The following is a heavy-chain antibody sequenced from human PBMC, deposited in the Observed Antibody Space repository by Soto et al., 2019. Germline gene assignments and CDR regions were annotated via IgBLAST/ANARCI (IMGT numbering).Heavy chain of an antibody. D-gene: IGHD3-16*01. Sequence: QVQLVESGGGVVQPGRSLRLSCAASGFTFSSYGMHWVRQAPGKGLEWVAVIWYDGSNTYYADSVKGRFTISRDNSKNTLYLQMNSLRAEDTAVYYCARRWGYEAFEIWGQGTMVTVSS. V-gene: IGHV3-33*01. CDR2: IWYDGSNT. CDR3: ARRWGYEAFEI. J-gene: IGHJ3*02. CDR1: GFTFSSYG.